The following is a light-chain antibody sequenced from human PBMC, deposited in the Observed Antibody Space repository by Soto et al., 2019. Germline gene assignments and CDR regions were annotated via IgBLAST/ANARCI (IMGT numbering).Light chain of an antibody. CDR3: SSYASSTAVL. Sequence: QSALTQPASVSGSPGQSITISCTGTSSDIGGYDYISWYQQHPGNAPRLMIYDVTKRPSGVSHRLSGSKSANTASLTISGLQAEDEANYYCSSYASSTAVLFGGGTKLTVL. CDR2: DVT. J-gene: IGLJ2*01. CDR1: SSDIGGYDY. V-gene: IGLV2-14*01.